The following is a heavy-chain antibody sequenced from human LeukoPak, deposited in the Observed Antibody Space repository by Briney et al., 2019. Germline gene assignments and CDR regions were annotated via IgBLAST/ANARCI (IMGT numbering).Heavy chain of an antibody. D-gene: IGHD4-17*01. Sequence: GRSLRLSCAASGFTFSSYGMHWVRQAPGKGLEWVSYISSSGSTIYYADSVKGRFTIPRDNAKNSLYLQMNSLRAEDTAVYYCARDRMTTVTTHWGQGTLVTVSS. CDR1: GFTFSSYG. V-gene: IGHV3-48*04. CDR3: ARDRMTTVTTH. J-gene: IGHJ4*02. CDR2: ISSSGSTI.